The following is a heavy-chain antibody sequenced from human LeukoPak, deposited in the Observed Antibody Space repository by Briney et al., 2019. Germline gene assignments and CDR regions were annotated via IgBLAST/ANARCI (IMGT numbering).Heavy chain of an antibody. J-gene: IGHJ6*02. CDR2: ISYDGTNK. V-gene: IGHV3-30*18. CDR3: AKDGYSSSYLGYYGMDV. CDR1: GFTFSSYG. D-gene: IGHD6-13*01. Sequence: GGSLRLSCAASGFTFSSYGIHWVRQAPGKGLEWVAVISYDGTNKYYADSVKGRFIISRDNSNNTLYLQMNSLRTEDTAVYYCAKDGYSSSYLGYYGMDVWGQGTTVTVSS.